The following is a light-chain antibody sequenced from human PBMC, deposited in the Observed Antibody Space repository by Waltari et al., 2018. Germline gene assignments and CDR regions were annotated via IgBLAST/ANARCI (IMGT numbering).Light chain of an antibody. J-gene: IGKJ2*01. CDR3: QQYNNWPVT. CDR2: GAS. CDR1: QSVSSN. V-gene: IGKV3-15*01. Sequence: EIVMTQSPATMSVSPGERATLSCMASQSVSSNLAWYQQKTGQAPRLPIYGASTRATGIPARFSGSGSGTEFTLTISSLQSEDFAVYYCQQYNNWPVTFGQGTKLEIK.